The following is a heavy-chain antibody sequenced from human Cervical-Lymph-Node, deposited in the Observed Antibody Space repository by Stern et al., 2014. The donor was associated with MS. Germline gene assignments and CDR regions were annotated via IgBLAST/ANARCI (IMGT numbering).Heavy chain of an antibody. V-gene: IGHV3-30-3*01. J-gene: IGHJ4*02. CDR3: ARDDISIFGEPYFDY. D-gene: IGHD3-16*01. Sequence: DQLVESGGGVVQPGRSLRLSCAASGFTFSSYAMHWVRPTPGKGLEWVAVISYDGTNKYYADSVRGRFTISRDNSKNTLYLQMNSLRAEETAVYYCARDDISIFGEPYFDYWGQGTLVTVSS. CDR2: ISYDGTNK. CDR1: GFTFSSYA.